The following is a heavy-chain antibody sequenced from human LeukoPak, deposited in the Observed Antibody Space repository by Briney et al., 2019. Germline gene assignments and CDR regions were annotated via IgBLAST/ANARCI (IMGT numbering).Heavy chain of an antibody. CDR3: GRPGLLADY. CDR2: IGSSGSDI. J-gene: IGHJ4*02. D-gene: IGHD3-22*01. CDR1: GFTFSDYY. V-gene: IGHV3-11*01. Sequence: GGSLRLSCAASGFTFSDYYMSRIRQAPGKGLEWVSYIGSSGSDIYYADSVKGRFTISRDNAKNSLYLQMNSLRAEDTAVYYCGRPGLLADYWGQGTLVTVSP.